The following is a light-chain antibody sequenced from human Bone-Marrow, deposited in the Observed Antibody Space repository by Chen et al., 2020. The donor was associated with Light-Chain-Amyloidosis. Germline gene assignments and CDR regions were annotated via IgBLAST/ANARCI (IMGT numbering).Light chain of an antibody. V-gene: IGLV3-21*02. CDR2: DDS. CDR1: NIGSTS. J-gene: IGLJ3*02. Sequence: SYVLTQPSSVSVAPGPTATIACGGNNIGSTSVHWYQQMPGQAPLLVVYDDSDRPSGIPERLSGSNSGNTATLTISRVEAGDEADYDCQVWDRSSDRPVFGGGTKLTVL. CDR3: QVWDRSSDRPV.